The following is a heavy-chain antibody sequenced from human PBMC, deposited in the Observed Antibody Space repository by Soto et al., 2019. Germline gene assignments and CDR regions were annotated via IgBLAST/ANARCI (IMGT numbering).Heavy chain of an antibody. CDR2: ISGSGSST. CDR1: GFTFTSYA. Sequence: EVQLLESGGGLVQPGGSLRLSCAASGFTFTSYAMSWVRQATGKGLEWVSVISGSGSSTYYADSVKGRFTISRDSSKNTLYLQMNSLRAEDTAIYYCAKGLGLPTISASDYWGQGTLVTVSS. D-gene: IGHD5-12*01. CDR3: AKGLGLPTISASDY. V-gene: IGHV3-23*01. J-gene: IGHJ4*02.